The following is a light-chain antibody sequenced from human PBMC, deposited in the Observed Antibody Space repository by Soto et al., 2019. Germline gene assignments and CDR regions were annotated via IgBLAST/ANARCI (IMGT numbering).Light chain of an antibody. V-gene: IGKV3-20*01. Sequence: VLTQSPGTLSLSPGERATISCRASQSITRFYLAWYQHKPGQAPRLLIYGASSRATGIPPRFSGSASGTDFTLTISRLEPEGCGVYYCQQAGGSPPYTFGQGTRLEIK. J-gene: IGKJ2*01. CDR1: QSITRFY. CDR3: QQAGGSPPYT. CDR2: GAS.